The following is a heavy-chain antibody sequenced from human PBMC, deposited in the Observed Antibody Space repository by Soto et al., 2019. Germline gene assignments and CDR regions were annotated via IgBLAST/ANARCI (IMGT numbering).Heavy chain of an antibody. CDR1: GGSFSGYY. CDR2: INHSGST. D-gene: IGHD2-15*01. J-gene: IGHJ5*02. V-gene: IGHV4-34*01. CDR3: ARGQNITDIVVVVAVTNWFDP. Sequence: QVQLQQWGAGLLKPSETLSLTCAVYGGSFSGYYWSWIRQPPGKGLEWIGEINHSGSTNYNPSLKSRVTISVDTSKNQFSLKLSSVTAADTAVYYCARGQNITDIVVVVAVTNWFDPWGQGTLVTVSS.